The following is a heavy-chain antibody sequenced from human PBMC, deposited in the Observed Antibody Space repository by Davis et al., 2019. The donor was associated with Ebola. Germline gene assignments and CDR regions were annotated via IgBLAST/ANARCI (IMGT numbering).Heavy chain of an antibody. J-gene: IGHJ4*02. D-gene: IGHD1-14*01. CDR1: GFTFSSYS. CDR3: ARDYRFLSGY. V-gene: IGHV3-21*01. CDR2: ISSSSSYI. Sequence: GESLKISCAASGFTFSSYSMNWVRQAPGKGLEWVSSISSSSSYIYYADSVKGRFTISRDNAKNSLYLQMNSLRAEDTAVYYCARDYRFLSGYWGQGTLVTVSS.